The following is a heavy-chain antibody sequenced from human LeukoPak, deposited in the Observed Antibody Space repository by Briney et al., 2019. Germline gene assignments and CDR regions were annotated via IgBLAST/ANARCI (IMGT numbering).Heavy chain of an antibody. V-gene: IGHV3-9*01. D-gene: IGHD6-19*01. J-gene: IGHJ1*01. CDR3: ARAYKDRSLAGKKEFFQH. CDR2: ISWNSGTI. CDR1: GFTFDNYA. Sequence: QSGGSLRLSCAASGFTFDNYAMNWVRQVPGKGLEWISLISWNSGTIGYADSVKGRFTISRDNANNFLYLQMNSLRAEDTALYYCARAYKDRSLAGKKEFFQHGGQGTLVSVFS.